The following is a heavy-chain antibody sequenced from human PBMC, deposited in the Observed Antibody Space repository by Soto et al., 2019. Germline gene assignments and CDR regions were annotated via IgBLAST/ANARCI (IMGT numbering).Heavy chain of an antibody. J-gene: IGHJ6*02. CDR2: IIPIFGTA. Sequence: QVQLVQSGAEVKKPGSSVKVSCKASRGTFSSYAISWVRQAPGQGLEWMGGIIPIFGTANYAQKVQGRVTITADESTSTAYMELRSMRSEDTAVYYCARHQVIGSYAYYSGMDVWGHGTTVSVSS. CDR3: ARHQVIGSYAYYSGMDV. CDR1: RGTFSSYA. V-gene: IGHV1-69*12. D-gene: IGHD2-15*01.